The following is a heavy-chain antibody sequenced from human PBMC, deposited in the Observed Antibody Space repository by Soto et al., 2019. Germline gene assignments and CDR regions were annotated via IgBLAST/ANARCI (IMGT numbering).Heavy chain of an antibody. CDR3: AREGGLMRYSGSYSL. CDR1: GGTFSSYA. D-gene: IGHD1-26*01. CDR2: IIPIFGTA. J-gene: IGHJ4*02. V-gene: IGHV1-69*13. Sequence: ASVKVSCKASGGTFSSYAISWVRQAPGQGLEWMGGIIPIFGTANYAQKFQGRVTITADESTSTAYMELSSLRSEDTAVYYCAREGGLMRYSGSYSLWGQGTLVTVSS.